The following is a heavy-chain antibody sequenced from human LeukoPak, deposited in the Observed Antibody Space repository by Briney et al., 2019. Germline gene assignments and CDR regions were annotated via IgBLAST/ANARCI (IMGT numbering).Heavy chain of an antibody. CDR1: GGSISSYY. CDR3: ASLYRGNQLLVRRDAFDI. CDR2: IYTSGST. D-gene: IGHD2-2*01. J-gene: IGHJ3*02. V-gene: IGHV4-4*07. Sequence: SGTLSLTCTVSGGSISSYYWNWIRQPAGKGLEWIGGIYTSGSTYYKPSLKSRVTISVDTSQNQYSLKLSSETDADSAVYDCASLYRGNQLLVRRDAFDIWGQGTMVTVSS.